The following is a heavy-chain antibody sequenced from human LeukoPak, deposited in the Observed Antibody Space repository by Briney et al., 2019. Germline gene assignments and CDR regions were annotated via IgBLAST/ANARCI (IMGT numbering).Heavy chain of an antibody. Sequence: PGGSLRLSCAASGFTFSNAWMSWVRQAPGKGLEWVGRIKSKTDGGTTDYAAPVKGRFTISRDDSKNTLYLQMNSLKTEDTAVYYCTTISAFYYYYYGMDVWGQGTTVTVSS. V-gene: IGHV3-15*01. J-gene: IGHJ6*02. CDR3: TTISAFYYYYYGMDV. D-gene: IGHD6-25*01. CDR2: IKSKTDGGTT. CDR1: GFTFSNAW.